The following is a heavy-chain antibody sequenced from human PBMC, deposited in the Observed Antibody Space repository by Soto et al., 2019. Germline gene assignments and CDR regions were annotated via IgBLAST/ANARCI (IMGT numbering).Heavy chain of an antibody. CDR2: IYYSGST. D-gene: IGHD5-12*01. CDR1: SGSISSYY. V-gene: IGHV4-59*08. CDR3: GSGYSLDYIDY. J-gene: IGHJ4*02. Sequence: SETLSLTCTVSSGSISSYYLSWIRQPPGKGLEWIGYIYYSGSTNYNPSLKSRVTISVDTSKNQFSLKLSSVTAADTAVYYCGSGYSLDYIDYWGQGTLVTVSS.